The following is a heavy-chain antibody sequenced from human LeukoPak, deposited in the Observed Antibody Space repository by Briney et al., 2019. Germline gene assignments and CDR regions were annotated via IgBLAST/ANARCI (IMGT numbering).Heavy chain of an antibody. V-gene: IGHV3-21*01. Sequence: GGSLRLSCAASGFTFNTSSMNWVRQAPGKWLEWVSSISISSAYIYYADSVKGRFTISRDNAKNSLYLQMNSLRAEDTPVYYCASESTLTAPRDSYNYAYWGQGALVTVSS. CDR3: ASESTLTAPRDSYNYAY. J-gene: IGHJ4*02. CDR2: ISISSAYI. CDR1: GFTFNTSS. D-gene: IGHD5-24*01.